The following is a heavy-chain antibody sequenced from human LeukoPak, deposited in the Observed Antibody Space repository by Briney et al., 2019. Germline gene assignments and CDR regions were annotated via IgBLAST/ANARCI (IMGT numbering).Heavy chain of an antibody. Sequence: PSETLSLTCTVSGGSISSSSYYWGWIRQPPGKGLEWIGSIYYSGSTYYNPSLKSRVTISVDTSKNQFSLELSSVTAADTAVYYCARSIMITFGGNPDFDYWGQGTLVTVSS. D-gene: IGHD3-16*01. V-gene: IGHV4-39*07. CDR2: IYYSGST. CDR1: GGSISSSSYY. CDR3: ARSIMITFGGNPDFDY. J-gene: IGHJ4*02.